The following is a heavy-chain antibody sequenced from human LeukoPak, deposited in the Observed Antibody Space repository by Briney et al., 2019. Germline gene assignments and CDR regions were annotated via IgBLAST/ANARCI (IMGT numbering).Heavy chain of an antibody. CDR1: GFTFGSYV. CDR3: AKDGSGWSAN. D-gene: IGHD6-19*01. CDR2: IIGSGDKI. Sequence: GGSLRLSCVASGFTFGSYVMSWVRQARGKGLEWVSTIIGSGDKIYYADSVKGRFTISRDNSKNTLYLQMNSLRVEDTAVYYCAKDGSGWSANWGQGTLVTVCS. J-gene: IGHJ4*02. V-gene: IGHV3-23*01.